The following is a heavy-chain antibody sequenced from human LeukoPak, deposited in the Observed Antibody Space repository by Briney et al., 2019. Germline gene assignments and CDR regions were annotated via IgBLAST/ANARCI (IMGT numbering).Heavy chain of an antibody. CDR1: GDSTSSDRYY. CDR2: IYYSGST. Sequence: SETLSLTCTVPGDSTSSDRYYGGWVRQPPGKGLEWIGNIYYSGSTYYNPSLKSRVTMSVDTSKNQFSLKLSSVTAADTAVYYCARGDYDYVWGSYRFDYWGQGTLVTVSS. V-gene: IGHV4-39*07. J-gene: IGHJ4*02. CDR3: ARGDYDYVWGSYRFDY. D-gene: IGHD3-16*02.